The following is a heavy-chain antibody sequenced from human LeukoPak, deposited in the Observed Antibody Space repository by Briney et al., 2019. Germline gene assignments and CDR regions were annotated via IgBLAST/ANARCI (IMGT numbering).Heavy chain of an antibody. J-gene: IGHJ3*02. CDR1: GGSISSYY. CDR3: ARDKGGAFDI. CDR2: IYYSGST. Sequence: PSETLCLTCTVSGGSISSYYWSWIRQPPGKGLEWIGYIYYSGSTNYNPSLKSRVTISVDTSKNQFSLKLSSVTAADTAVYYCARDKGGAFDIWGQGAMVTVSS. V-gene: IGHV4-59*01.